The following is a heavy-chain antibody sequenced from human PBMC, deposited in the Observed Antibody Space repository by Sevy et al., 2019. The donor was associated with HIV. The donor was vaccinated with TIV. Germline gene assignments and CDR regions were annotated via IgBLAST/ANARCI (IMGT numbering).Heavy chain of an antibody. J-gene: IGHJ5*02. V-gene: IGHV1-2*02. Sequence: ASVKVSCKASGYRFTGYYMHWVRQAPGQGLEWMGWSNPHSGGTNSAQKFQGRVTMTRDTSISTAYMELSRLRFDDTAVYYCARDAAIAAQGELDPWGQRTLVTVSS. CDR3: ARDAAIAAQGELDP. CDR2: SNPHSGGT. D-gene: IGHD6-13*01. CDR1: GYRFTGYY.